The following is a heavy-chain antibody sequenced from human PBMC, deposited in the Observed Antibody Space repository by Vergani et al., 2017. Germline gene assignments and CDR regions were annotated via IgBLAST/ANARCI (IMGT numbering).Heavy chain of an antibody. Sequence: VQLVESGGGVVQPGTSLRLSCVVSGFALNRHAMYWVRQAPGKGLEWVSSISSSSSYIYYADSVKGRFTISRDNAKNSLYLQMNSLRAEDTAVYYCARDMSLWYWGQGTLVTVSS. V-gene: IGHV3-21*01. CDR3: ARDMSLWY. CDR1: GFALNRHA. CDR2: ISSSSSYI. J-gene: IGHJ4*02. D-gene: IGHD3/OR15-3a*01.